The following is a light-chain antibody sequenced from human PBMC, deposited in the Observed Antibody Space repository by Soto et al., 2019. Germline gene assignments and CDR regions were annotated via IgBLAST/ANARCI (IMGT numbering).Light chain of an antibody. CDR3: QQRSNWPLT. J-gene: IGKJ4*01. Sequence: EIVLTQSPATLSLSPGARATLSCRASQSISSNLGWYQQKPGQGPRLLIYDASNRAAGIPARFSGSGSGTDFTLTISSLEPEDFAVYYCQQRSNWPLTFGGGTKVEIK. CDR2: DAS. CDR1: QSISSN. V-gene: IGKV3-11*01.